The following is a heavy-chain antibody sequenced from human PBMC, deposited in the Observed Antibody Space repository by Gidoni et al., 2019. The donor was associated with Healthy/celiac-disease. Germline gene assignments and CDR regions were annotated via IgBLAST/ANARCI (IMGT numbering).Heavy chain of an antibody. D-gene: IGHD6-13*01. CDR3: AKDGRTGYSSSWYPGY. Sequence: EVQLVESGGVVVQPGGSLRLSCAASGFTFDDDTMHWVRQAPGKGLEWVSLISWDGGSTYYADSVKGRFTISRDNSKNSLYLQMNSLRTEDTASYYCAKDGRTGYSSSWYPGYWGQGTLVTVSS. J-gene: IGHJ4*02. V-gene: IGHV3-43*01. CDR1: GFTFDDDT. CDR2: ISWDGGST.